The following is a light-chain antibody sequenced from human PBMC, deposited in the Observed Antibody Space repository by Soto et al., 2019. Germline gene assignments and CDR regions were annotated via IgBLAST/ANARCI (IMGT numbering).Light chain of an antibody. V-gene: IGKV1-39*01. CDR3: QQSYRAPPT. Sequence: DVQMTQSPSSLSASLGDRVTITCRASQSISNYLNWYQQKPGKAPKLLIYAASSLQSGVPSKFSGSRSGTDFTLTISSLQPEDFATYYCQQSYRAPPTFGQGTKVEIK. J-gene: IGKJ1*01. CDR2: AAS. CDR1: QSISNY.